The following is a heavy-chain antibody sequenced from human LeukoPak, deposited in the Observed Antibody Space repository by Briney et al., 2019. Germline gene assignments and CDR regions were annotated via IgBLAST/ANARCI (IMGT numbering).Heavy chain of an antibody. CDR2: INHSGST. D-gene: IGHD7-27*01. CDR3: ARLRWGSDAFDI. J-gene: IGHJ3*02. CDR1: GGSFSGYY. Sequence: SETLSLTCAVFGGSFSGYYWSWIRQPPGKGREWIGEINHSGSTNYNPSLKSRVTIPVDTSKNQFSLKLSSVTAADTAVYYCARLRWGSDAFDIWGQGTMVTVSS. V-gene: IGHV4-34*01.